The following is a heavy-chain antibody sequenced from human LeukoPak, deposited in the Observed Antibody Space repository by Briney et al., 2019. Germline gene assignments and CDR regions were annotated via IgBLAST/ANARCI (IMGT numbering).Heavy chain of an antibody. Sequence: TSETLSLTCTVSGGSISHYYWSWIRQPPGKGLEWIGYVFYSGSTNYNPSLKSRVTISVDTSKNQFSLKLSSVTAADTAVYYCARVGEKGDISDYYYYFDYWGQGTLVTVSS. CDR2: VFYSGST. J-gene: IGHJ4*02. V-gene: IGHV4-59*01. CDR1: GGSISHYY. D-gene: IGHD3-22*01. CDR3: ARVGEKGDISDYYYYFDY.